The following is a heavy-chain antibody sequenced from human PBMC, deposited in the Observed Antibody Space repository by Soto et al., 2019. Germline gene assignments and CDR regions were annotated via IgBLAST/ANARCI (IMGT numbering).Heavy chain of an antibody. J-gene: IGHJ4*02. D-gene: IGHD2-2*01. V-gene: IGHV3-74*01. CDR2: INSDGSST. CDR1: GFTFSSYW. CDR3: APPSDTYFPAAFVN. Sequence: GGSLRLSCAASGFTFSSYWMHWVRQAPGKGLVWVSRINSDGSSTSYADSVKGRFTISRDNAKHTLYLQMNSLRAEDTAVYYCAPPSDTYFPAAFVNWGQGTLVIVS.